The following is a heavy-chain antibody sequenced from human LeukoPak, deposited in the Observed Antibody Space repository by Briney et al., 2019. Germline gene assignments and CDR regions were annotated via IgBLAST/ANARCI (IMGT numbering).Heavy chain of an antibody. Sequence: TGGSLRLSCAASGFTFSSYWMSWVRQAPGKGLEWVANIKQDGSEKYYVDSVKGRFTISRDNAKNSLYLQMNSLRAEDTAVYYCARDSDIAAAVNFDYWGQGTLVTVSS. CDR3: ARDSDIAAAVNFDY. J-gene: IGHJ4*02. CDR1: GFTFSSYW. V-gene: IGHV3-7*03. D-gene: IGHD6-13*01. CDR2: IKQDGSEK.